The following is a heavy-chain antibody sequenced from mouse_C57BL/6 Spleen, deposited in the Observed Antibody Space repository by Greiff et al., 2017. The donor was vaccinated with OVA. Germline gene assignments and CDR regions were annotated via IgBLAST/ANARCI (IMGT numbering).Heavy chain of an antibody. CDR1: GYTFTSYW. D-gene: IGHD6-1*01. CDR2: IHPNSGST. J-gene: IGHJ4*01. V-gene: IGHV1-64*01. CDR3: ARGGREGGYYYDMDY. Sequence: QVQLQQPGAELVKPGASVKLSCKASGYTFTSYWMHWVKQRPGQGLEWIGMIHPNSGSTNYNEKFKSKATLTVDKSSSTAYMQLSSLTSEDSAVYYCARGGREGGYYYDMDYWGQGTSVTVSS.